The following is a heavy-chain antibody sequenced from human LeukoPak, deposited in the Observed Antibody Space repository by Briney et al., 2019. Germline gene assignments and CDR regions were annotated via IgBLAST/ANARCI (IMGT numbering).Heavy chain of an antibody. Sequence: GGSLRLSCAASGFTFSSYSMNWVRQAPGKGLEWVSYISSSSSTIYYADSVKGRFTISRDNAKNSLYLQMNSLRAEDTAVYYCASAGYCSSTSRSDFDYWGQGTLVTVSS. CDR1: GFTFSSYS. CDR2: ISSSSSTI. J-gene: IGHJ4*02. CDR3: ASAGYCSSTSRSDFDY. D-gene: IGHD2-2*01. V-gene: IGHV3-48*01.